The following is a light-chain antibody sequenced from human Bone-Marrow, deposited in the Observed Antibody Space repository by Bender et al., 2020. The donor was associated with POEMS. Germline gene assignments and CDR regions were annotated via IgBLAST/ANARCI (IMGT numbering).Light chain of an antibody. V-gene: IGLV2-14*03. Sequence: QSALTQPRSVSGSPGQSITISCTGTSSDVGGYNYVSWYQQHPGKAPKLMIYDVSNRPSGVSNRFSGSKSGNTASLTISGLQAEDEADYYCSSHTRSSTKVFGGGTKVTVL. J-gene: IGLJ2*01. CDR2: DVS. CDR3: SSHTRSSTKV. CDR1: SSDVGGYNY.